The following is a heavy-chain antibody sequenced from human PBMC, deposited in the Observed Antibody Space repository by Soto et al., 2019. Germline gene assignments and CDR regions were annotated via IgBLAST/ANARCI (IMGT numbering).Heavy chain of an antibody. V-gene: IGHV3-23*01. Sequence: GGSLRLSCAASGFTFSNYAISWVRQAPGKGLEWVSSISGSGGSTYYADSVKGRFTISRDNSKNTLYLQMNSLRAEDTAVYYCATYSGNYERYGVYYGMDVWGQGTTVTVSS. CDR3: ATYSGNYERYGVYYGMDV. D-gene: IGHD1-26*01. J-gene: IGHJ6*02. CDR2: ISGSGGST. CDR1: GFTFSNYA.